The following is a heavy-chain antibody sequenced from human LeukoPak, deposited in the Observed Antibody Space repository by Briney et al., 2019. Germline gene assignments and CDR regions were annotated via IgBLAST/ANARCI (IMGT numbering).Heavy chain of an antibody. Sequence: SETLSLTCTVSGGSISSGSYYWSWIRQPAGKGLEWIGRIYTSGSTNYNPSLKSRVTISVDTSKNQCYLKLSSVTAADTAVYYCARSLRRADSSCYCYEDRYFDLWGRGTLVTVSS. CDR1: GGSISSGSYY. J-gene: IGHJ2*01. CDR2: IYTSGST. D-gene: IGHD3-22*01. V-gene: IGHV4-61*02. CDR3: ARSLRRADSSCYCYEDRYFDL.